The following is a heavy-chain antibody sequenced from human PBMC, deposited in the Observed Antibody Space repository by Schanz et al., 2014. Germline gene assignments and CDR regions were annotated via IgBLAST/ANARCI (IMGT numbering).Heavy chain of an antibody. CDR2: ISGSGGST. D-gene: IGHD3-10*01. CDR3: AKGRFGELSAFDN. V-gene: IGHV3-23*04. J-gene: IGHJ3*02. Sequence: EVQLAESGGGLVQPGGSLRLSCAASGFTFSTHAMHWVRQAPGKGLEWVSAISGSGGSTYYADSVKGRFTISRDNSKNTLYLQMNSLRAEDTAVYYCAKGRFGELSAFDNWGQGTMVTVSS. CDR1: GFTFSTHA.